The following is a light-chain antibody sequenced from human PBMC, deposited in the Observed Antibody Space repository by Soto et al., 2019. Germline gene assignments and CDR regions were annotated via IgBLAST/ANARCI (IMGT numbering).Light chain of an antibody. CDR1: QSISSY. CDR2: AAS. CDR3: QQSYSTPLT. V-gene: IGKV1-39*01. J-gene: IGKJ4*01. Sequence: DIQMTQSPSSLSASVGESVPITGRASQSISSYLNWYQQKPGKAPKLLIYAASSLQSGVPSRFSGSGSGTDFTLTISSLQPEEFATYYCQQSYSTPLTVGGGTKVGIK.